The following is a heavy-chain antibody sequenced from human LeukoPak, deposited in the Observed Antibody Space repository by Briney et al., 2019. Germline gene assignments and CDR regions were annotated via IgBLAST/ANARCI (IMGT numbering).Heavy chain of an antibody. Sequence: PSETLSLTCTVSGGSISSSSYYWGWIRQPPGKGLEWIGSIYYSGSTYYNPSLKSRVTISVDTSKNQFSLKLSSVTAADTAVYYCASRIAVAGLYFDYWGQGTLVTVSS. V-gene: IGHV4-39*07. D-gene: IGHD6-19*01. CDR3: ASRIAVAGLYFDY. J-gene: IGHJ4*02. CDR2: IYYSGST. CDR1: GGSISSSSYY.